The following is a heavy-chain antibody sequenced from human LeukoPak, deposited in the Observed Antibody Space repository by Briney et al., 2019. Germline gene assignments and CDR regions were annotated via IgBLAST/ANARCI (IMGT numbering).Heavy chain of an antibody. CDR2: ISAYNGNT. Sequence: ATVNVSCKASGYTFSSYGISWVRQARGQGLEWMGWISAYNGNTDYAQNLRGRVTMTTDTSTSTAYMELRSLRSDDTAVYYCARDSVDGSGTYYSDSPDYWGQGTLVTVSS. CDR1: GYTFSSYG. D-gene: IGHD3-10*01. V-gene: IGHV1-18*01. CDR3: ARDSVDGSGTYYSDSPDY. J-gene: IGHJ4*02.